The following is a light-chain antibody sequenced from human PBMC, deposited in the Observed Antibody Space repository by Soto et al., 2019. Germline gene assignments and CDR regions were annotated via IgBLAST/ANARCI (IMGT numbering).Light chain of an antibody. V-gene: IGLV1-44*01. J-gene: IGLJ1*01. CDR2: TDN. CDR1: SSNIGSNT. CDR3: AAWDDNLNGLYV. Sequence: QSVLTQPPSTSGTPGQRVTISCSGSSSNIGSNTVNWYQQLPVTAPKLLIYTDNQRPSGVPDRFSGSKSGTSASLAISGLQSEDEADYYCAAWDDNLNGLYVFGPGTKGTVL.